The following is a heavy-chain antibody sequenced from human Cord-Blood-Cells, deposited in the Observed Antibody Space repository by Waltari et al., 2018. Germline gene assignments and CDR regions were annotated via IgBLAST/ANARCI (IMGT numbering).Heavy chain of an antibody. J-gene: IGHJ2*01. CDR2: SYRGGST. CDR1: GFTVSSNY. D-gene: IGHD3-10*01. CDR3: ARERGPRYFDL. V-gene: IGHV3-53*04. Sequence: EVQLVESGGGLVQHGGSLRLSCAASGFTVSSNYMSWVRQAPGKGLGLGSVSYRGGSTYYADSVKGRFTISRHKSKNTLYLQMNSLRAGDTAVYYCARERGPRYFDLWGRGTLVTVSS.